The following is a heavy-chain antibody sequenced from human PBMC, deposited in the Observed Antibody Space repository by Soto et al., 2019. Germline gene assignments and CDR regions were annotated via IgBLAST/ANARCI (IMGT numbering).Heavy chain of an antibody. CDR2: IYYSGST. V-gene: IGHV4-59*01. D-gene: IGHD4-17*01. J-gene: IGHJ4*02. CDR3: AREGGPDYGLCYFDY. CDR1: GGSISSYY. Sequence: PSETLSLTCTVSGGSISSYYWSWIRQPPGKGLEWIGYIYYSGSTNYNPSLKSRVSISVDTSKNQFSLKLSSVTAADTAVYYCAREGGPDYGLCYFDYWGQGTLVTVSS.